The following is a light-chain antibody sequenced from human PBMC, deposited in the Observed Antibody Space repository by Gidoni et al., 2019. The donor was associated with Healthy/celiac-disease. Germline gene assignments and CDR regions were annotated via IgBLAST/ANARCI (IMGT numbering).Light chain of an antibody. CDR3: QQRSNWPLT. CDR1: QSVSSY. V-gene: IGKV3-11*01. Sequence: IVLTQSPATLSLSPGERATLSCRASQSVSSYLAWYQQKPGQAPRLLIYDASNRATGIPARFSGSVSGTDFTLTISSLEPEDFAVYYCQQRSNWPLTFGPGTKVDIK. CDR2: DAS. J-gene: IGKJ3*01.